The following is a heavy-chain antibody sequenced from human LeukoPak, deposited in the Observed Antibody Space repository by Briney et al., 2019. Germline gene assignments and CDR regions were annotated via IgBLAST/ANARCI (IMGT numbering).Heavy chain of an antibody. V-gene: IGHV3-53*01. CDR3: ARASSRGVRGVIAFDY. CDR2: IYSGGST. CDR1: GFTVSSNY. Sequence: PGGSLRLSCAASGFTVSSNYMSWVRQAPGKGLEWVSVIYSGGSTYYADSVKGRFTISRDNSKNTLYLQMNSLRAEDTAVYYCARASSRGVRGVIAFDYRGQGTLVTVSS. J-gene: IGHJ4*02. D-gene: IGHD3-10*01.